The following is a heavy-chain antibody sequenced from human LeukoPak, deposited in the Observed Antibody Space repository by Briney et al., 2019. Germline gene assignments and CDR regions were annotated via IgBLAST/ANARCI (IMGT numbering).Heavy chain of an antibody. V-gene: IGHV4-34*01. J-gene: IGHJ6*03. CDR1: GGSFSGYY. D-gene: IGHD5-24*01. CDR3: ASGRDGYNRDYYYYMDV. CDR2: INHSGST. Sequence: SETLSLTCAVYGGSFSGYYWSWIRQPPGKGLEWIGEINHSGSTNYNPSLKSRVTISVDTSKNQFSLKLSSVTAADTAVYYCASGRDGYNRDYYYYMDVWGKGTTVTVSS.